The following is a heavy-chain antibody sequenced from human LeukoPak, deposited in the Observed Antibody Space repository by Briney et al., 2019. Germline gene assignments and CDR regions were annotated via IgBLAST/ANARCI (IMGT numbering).Heavy chain of an antibody. J-gene: IGHJ6*04. CDR1: GFTLSTYA. V-gene: IGHV3-23*01. Sequence: GGSLRLSCAASGFTLSTYAMSWVRQTPGKGLEWVAATSSSDAGTYHADSVRGRFTISRDNSKNTLYLEMNSLRAEDTAVYYCAELGITMIGGVWGKGTTVTISS. CDR3: AELGITMIGGV. D-gene: IGHD3-10*02. CDR2: TSSSDAGT.